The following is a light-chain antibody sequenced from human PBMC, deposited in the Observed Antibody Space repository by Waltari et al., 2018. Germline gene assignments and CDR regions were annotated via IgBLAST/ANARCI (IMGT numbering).Light chain of an antibody. J-gene: IGKJ4*01. CDR1: QSVPHNY. Sequence: IVLTQSPGTLSLSPGERATLSCRASQSVPHNYLAWYQHKPGQAPRLLIYGASRRATGTPDRISGSGSGTDFTLTISRLESEDSAVYFCQQYGSFTFGGGT. CDR2: GAS. CDR3: QQYGSFT. V-gene: IGKV3-20*01.